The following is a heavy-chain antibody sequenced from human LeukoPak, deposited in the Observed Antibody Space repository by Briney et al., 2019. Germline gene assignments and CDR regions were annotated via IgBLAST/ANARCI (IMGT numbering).Heavy chain of an antibody. Sequence: PGGSLRLSCAASGFTVSSNYMSWVRQAPGKGLEWVSIIYSGGSTFYADSVKGRFTISRDNSKNTLYLQMNSLRAEDTAVYYCAKDPYYDFWSGYYFVPSPVDYWGQGTLVTVSS. V-gene: IGHV3-53*01. J-gene: IGHJ4*02. D-gene: IGHD3-3*01. CDR1: GFTVSSNY. CDR2: IYSGGST. CDR3: AKDPYYDFWSGYYFVPSPVDY.